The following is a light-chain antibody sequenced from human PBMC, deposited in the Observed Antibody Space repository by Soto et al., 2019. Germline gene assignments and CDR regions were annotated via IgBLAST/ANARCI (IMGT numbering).Light chain of an antibody. Sequence: DIPMTQSPSTLSASVRDRVTITCRASQSISTWLAWYQQKPGIAPKLLIFDASNLESGVPSRFSGSGSETEFTLTITSLQPDDFATYYCQQYSSYPYTFGQGTKLEIK. V-gene: IGKV1-5*01. CDR1: QSISTW. J-gene: IGKJ2*01. CDR2: DAS. CDR3: QQYSSYPYT.